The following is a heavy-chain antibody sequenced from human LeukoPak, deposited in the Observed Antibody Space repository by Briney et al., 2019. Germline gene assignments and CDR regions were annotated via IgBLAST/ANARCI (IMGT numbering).Heavy chain of an antibody. CDR3: ARVLYRYSSWFDP. CDR2: IYYSGST. V-gene: IGHV4-59*01. J-gene: IGHJ5*02. D-gene: IGHD2-21*01. Sequence: SETLSLTCAVYGGSFSGYYWSWIRQPPGKGLEWIGYIYYSGSTNYNPSLKSRVTISVDTSKNQFSLKLSSVTAADTAVYYCARVLYRYSSWFDPWGQGTLVTVSS. CDR1: GGSFSGYY.